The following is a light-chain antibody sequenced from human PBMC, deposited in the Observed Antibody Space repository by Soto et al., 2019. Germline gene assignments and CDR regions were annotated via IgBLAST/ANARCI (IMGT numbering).Light chain of an antibody. V-gene: IGKV3-20*01. CDR2: DAS. J-gene: IGKJ1*01. Sequence: EIVMTQSPGTLSVSPGERATLFCRASQSVRSSLAWYQQKPGQAPRLFIYDASTRASGIPDRFSGSGSGTDFTLSINGLDPEDFAVYYCQQYGSSPFSRTFGQGTKVDIK. CDR1: QSVRSS. CDR3: QQYGSSPFSRT.